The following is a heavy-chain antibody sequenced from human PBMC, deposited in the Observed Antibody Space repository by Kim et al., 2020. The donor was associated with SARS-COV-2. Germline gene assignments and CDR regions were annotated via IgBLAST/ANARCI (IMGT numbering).Heavy chain of an antibody. CDR3: ARVMTWGIAAAGTVDGWFDP. J-gene: IGHJ5*02. V-gene: IGHV4-59*01. CDR2: IYHSGST. CDR1: GGSISSYY. D-gene: IGHD6-13*01. Sequence: SETLSLTCTVSGGSISSYYWSWIRQPPGKGLEWIGYIYHSGSTNYNPSLKSRVTISVDTSKNQFSLKLGSVTAADTAVYYCARVMTWGIAAAGTVDGWFDPWGQGTLVTVSS.